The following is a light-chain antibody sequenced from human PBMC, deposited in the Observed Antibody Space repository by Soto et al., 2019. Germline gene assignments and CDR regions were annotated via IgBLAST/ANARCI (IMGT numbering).Light chain of an antibody. J-gene: IGKJ4*01. CDR1: QRFSSN. Sequence: EIVMTQSPATLSVSPGERATLSCRASQRFSSNLAWYQQKPGQAPRLLIYGASTRATGIPARFSGSGSGTEFTLTISSLQSEDFAVYYCQQYNNWGTFGGGTKVEIK. CDR3: QQYNNWGT. V-gene: IGKV3-15*01. CDR2: GAS.